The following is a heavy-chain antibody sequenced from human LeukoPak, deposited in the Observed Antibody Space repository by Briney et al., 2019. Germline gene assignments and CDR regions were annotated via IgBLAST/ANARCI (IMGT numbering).Heavy chain of an antibody. CDR2: ISDSGGST. J-gene: IGHJ4*02. CDR1: GFTFSSYA. D-gene: IGHD7-27*01. CDR3: AHDPNWEMDY. V-gene: IGHV3-23*01. Sequence: PGGSLRLSCAASGFTFSSYAMSWVRQAPGEGLEWVSAISDSGGSTYYADSVRGRFTISRDDSKNTLYLQMNSLRAEDTALYYCAHDPNWEMDYWGQGVLVTVSS.